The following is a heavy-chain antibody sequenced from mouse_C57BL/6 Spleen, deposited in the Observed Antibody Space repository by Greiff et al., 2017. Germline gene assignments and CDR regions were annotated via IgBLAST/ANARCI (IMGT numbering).Heavy chain of an antibody. Sequence: DVKLVESGGGLVQPKGSLKLSCAASGFSFNTYAMNWVRQAPGKGLEWVARIRSKSNNYATYYADSVKDRFTISRDDSESMLYLQMNNLKTEDTAMYYCVREGRVAYFDYWGQGTTLTVSS. J-gene: IGHJ2*01. CDR1: GFSFNTYA. CDR2: IRSKSNNYAT. V-gene: IGHV10-1*01. CDR3: VREGRVAYFDY. D-gene: IGHD1-3*01.